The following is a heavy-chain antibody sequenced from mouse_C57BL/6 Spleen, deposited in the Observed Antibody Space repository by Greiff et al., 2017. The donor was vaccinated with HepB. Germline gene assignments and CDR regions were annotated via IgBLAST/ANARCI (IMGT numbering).Heavy chain of an antibody. Sequence: EVKVVESEGGLVQPGSSMKLSCTASGFTFSDYYMAWVRQVPEKGLEWVANINYDGSSTYYLDSLKSRFIISRDNAKNILYLQMSSLKSEDTATYYCAREDWGYYGSSYEGAMDYWGQGTSVTVSS. D-gene: IGHD1-1*01. CDR2: INYDGSST. CDR1: GFTFSDYY. V-gene: IGHV5-16*01. J-gene: IGHJ4*01. CDR3: AREDWGYYGSSYEGAMDY.